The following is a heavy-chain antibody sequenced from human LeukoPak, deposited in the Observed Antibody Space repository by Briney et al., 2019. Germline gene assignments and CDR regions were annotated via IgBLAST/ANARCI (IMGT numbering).Heavy chain of an antibody. CDR1: GDSFSSNSGA. CDR2: TYYRSKWYN. V-gene: IGHV6-1*01. D-gene: IGHD3-10*01. J-gene: IGHJ6*02. Sequence: SQTLSLTCAISGDSFSSNSGAWNWIRQSPSRGLEWLGRTYYRSKWYNEYAVSVKSRITINPDTSKNQFSLQLSSVTPEDTAVYYCANWGGVDGRPGYYGMDVWGQGTTVTVSS. CDR3: ANWGGVDGRPGYYGMDV.